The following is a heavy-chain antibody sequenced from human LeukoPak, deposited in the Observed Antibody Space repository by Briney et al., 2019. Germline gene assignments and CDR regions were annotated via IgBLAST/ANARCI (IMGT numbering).Heavy chain of an antibody. V-gene: IGHV4-34*01. D-gene: IGHD2-21*02. J-gene: IGHJ6*02. Sequence: PSETLSLTCAVYGGSFSGYYWSWIRQPPGKGLEWIGEINHSGSTNYNPSLKSRVTISVDTSKNQFSLKLSSVTAADTAVYYCARGGVVTAILRRYYGMDVWGQGTTVTVSS. CDR3: ARGGVVTAILRRYYGMDV. CDR1: GGSFSGYY. CDR2: INHSGST.